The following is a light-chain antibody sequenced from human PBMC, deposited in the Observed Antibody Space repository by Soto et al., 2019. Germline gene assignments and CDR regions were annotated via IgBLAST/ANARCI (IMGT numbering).Light chain of an antibody. V-gene: IGLV2-11*01. CDR1: SSDVGNYDY. CDR2: DIA. CDR3: CSYAGSYSWV. J-gene: IGLJ3*02. Sequence: QAVVTQPRSVSGSPGQSVTISCTGTSSDVGNYDYVSWYQQHPGMAPQLIIYDIAKRPSGVPDRFSGSKFGNTASLTISGLQAEDEADYYCCSYAGSYSWVFGGGTQLTVL.